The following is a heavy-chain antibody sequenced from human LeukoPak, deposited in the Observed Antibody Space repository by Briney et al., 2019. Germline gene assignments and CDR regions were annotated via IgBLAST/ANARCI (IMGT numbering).Heavy chain of an antibody. CDR1: GHSISSGYY. V-gene: IGHV4-38-2*02. Sequence: SETLSLTCSVSGHSISSGYYWGWIRQPPGKGLEWIGSIYHSGSTYYNPSLKSRVTISVDTSKNQFSLKLSSVTAADTAVYYCARASFKKGSWFDPWGQGTLVTVSS. CDR2: IYHSGST. J-gene: IGHJ5*02. CDR3: ARASFKKGSWFDP.